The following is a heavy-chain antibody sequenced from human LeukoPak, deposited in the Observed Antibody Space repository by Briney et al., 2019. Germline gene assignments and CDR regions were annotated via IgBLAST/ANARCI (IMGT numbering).Heavy chain of an antibody. Sequence: GGSLRLSCAASGFTFRVYWMGWVRQAPGKGLEWVANINQDGGDRNYVDSVKGRFTISRDNAKNSLYLQMNSLRAEDTAVYYCARDPHGGNSLGPWGQGTLVTVSS. J-gene: IGHJ5*02. CDR2: INQDGGDR. D-gene: IGHD4-23*01. V-gene: IGHV3-7*01. CDR1: GFTFRVYW. CDR3: ARDPHGGNSLGP.